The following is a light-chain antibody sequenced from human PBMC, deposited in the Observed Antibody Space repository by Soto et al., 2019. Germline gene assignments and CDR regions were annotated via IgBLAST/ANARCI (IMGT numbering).Light chain of an antibody. Sequence: EIVLTQSPATLSLSPGEIATLSCRASQSVSSYLAWYQHKPGQAPRLLIYDASSRATGIPARFSGSGSGTDFTLTISSLEPEDFAVYYCQQRSNWPRTFGQGTKVEIK. V-gene: IGKV3-11*01. CDR2: DAS. CDR1: QSVSSY. CDR3: QQRSNWPRT. J-gene: IGKJ1*01.